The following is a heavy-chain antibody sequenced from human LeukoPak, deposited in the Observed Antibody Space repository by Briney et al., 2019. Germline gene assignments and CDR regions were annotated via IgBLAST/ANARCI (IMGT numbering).Heavy chain of an antibody. CDR2: IYSTGSP. Sequence: SETVSLTCTVSGGSISHYYWSWIRQPAGKGLEWIGHIYSTGSPNNNPSLKSRVTILLAKSKNQFSLKLTSVTAADTAVYYCARAYSISWYYFDYWGQGTLVTVSS. CDR1: GGSISHYY. D-gene: IGHD6-13*01. J-gene: IGHJ4*02. V-gene: IGHV4-4*07. CDR3: ARAYSISWYYFDY.